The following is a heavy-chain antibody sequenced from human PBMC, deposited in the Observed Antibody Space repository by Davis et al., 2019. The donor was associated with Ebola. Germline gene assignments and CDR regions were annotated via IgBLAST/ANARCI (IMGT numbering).Heavy chain of an antibody. J-gene: IGHJ6*02. V-gene: IGHV3-33*01. D-gene: IGHD6-6*01. CDR1: GFTFSSYG. Sequence: PGGSLRLSCAASGFTFSSYGMHWVRQAPGKGLEWVAVIWYDGSNKYYADSVKGRFTISRDNSKNTLYLQMNSLRAEDTAVYYCARAGPYSSSSYYYYYGMDVWGQGTTVTVSS. CDR3: ARAGPYSSSSYYYYYGMDV. CDR2: IWYDGSNK.